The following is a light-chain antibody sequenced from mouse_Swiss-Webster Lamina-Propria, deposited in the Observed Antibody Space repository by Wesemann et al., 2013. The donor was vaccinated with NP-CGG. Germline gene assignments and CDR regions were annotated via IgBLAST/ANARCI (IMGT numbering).Light chain of an antibody. Sequence: DIVMTQSHKFMSTSVGDRVSITCKASQDVGTAVAWYQQKPGQSPKLLIYWASTRHTGVPDRFTGSGSGTDFTLTISNVQSEDLAEYFCQQYNSYPPTFGAGTKLELK. V-gene: IGKV6-23*01. CDR3: QQYNSYPPT. CDR1: QDVGTA. CDR2: WAS. J-gene: IGKJ5*01.